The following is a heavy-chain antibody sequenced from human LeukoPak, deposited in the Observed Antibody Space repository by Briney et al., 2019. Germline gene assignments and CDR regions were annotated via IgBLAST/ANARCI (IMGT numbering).Heavy chain of an antibody. D-gene: IGHD6-19*01. CDR1: GGSISSYY. V-gene: IGHV4-4*07. CDR2: IYTSGST. CDR3: ARASTPNYSSGWYYFDY. Sequence: SETLSLTCTVSGGSISSYYWSWIRQPAGKGLEWIGRIYTSGSTNYNPSLKSRVTMSVDTSKNQFSLKLSSVTAADTAVYYCARASTPNYSSGWYYFDYWGQGTLVTVSP. J-gene: IGHJ4*02.